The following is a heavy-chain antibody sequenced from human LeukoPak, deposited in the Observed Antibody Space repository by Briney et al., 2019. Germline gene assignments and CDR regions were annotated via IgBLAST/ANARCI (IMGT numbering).Heavy chain of an antibody. CDR3: ATDSGTVTTYYFDY. D-gene: IGHD4-17*01. V-gene: IGHV1-69*13. CDR2: IIPIFGTA. J-gene: IGHJ4*02. CDR1: GYTFTGYY. Sequence: SVKVSCKASGYTFTGYYMHWVRQAPGQGLEWMGGIIPIFGTANYAQKFQGRVTITADESTSTAYMELSSLRSEDTAVYYCATDSGTVTTYYFDYWGQGTLVTVSS.